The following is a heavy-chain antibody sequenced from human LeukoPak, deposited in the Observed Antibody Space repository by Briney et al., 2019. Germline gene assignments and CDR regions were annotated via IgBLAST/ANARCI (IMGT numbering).Heavy chain of an antibody. Sequence: GGSLRLSCAASGFTFSNHGMNWVRQAPGKGLEWLSGVSPPGGGIYYADSVKGRFTISRDNAKNSLYLQMNSLRAEDTAVYYCARGSTTVAGHYFDYWGQGTLVTVSS. D-gene: IGHD6-19*01. CDR1: GFTFSNHG. CDR2: VSPPGGGI. J-gene: IGHJ4*02. CDR3: ARGSTTVAGHYFDY. V-gene: IGHV3-21*01.